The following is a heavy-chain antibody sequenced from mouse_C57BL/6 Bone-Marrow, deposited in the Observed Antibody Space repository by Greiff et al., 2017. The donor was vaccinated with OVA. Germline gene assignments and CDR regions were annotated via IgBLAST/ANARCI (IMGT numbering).Heavy chain of an antibody. J-gene: IGHJ1*03. CDR3: APVTWWYFDV. Sequence: QVTLKVSGPGVLQSSQTLSLTCSFSGFSLSTSGMGVSWIRQPSGKGLEWLAYIYWDDDKRYNPSLKSRSTISKDTSRNQVFLKITSVDNADTATYYRAPVTWWYFDVWGTGTTVTVSS. CDR2: IYWDDDK. V-gene: IGHV8-12*01. CDR1: GFSLSTSGMG. D-gene: IGHD2-2*01.